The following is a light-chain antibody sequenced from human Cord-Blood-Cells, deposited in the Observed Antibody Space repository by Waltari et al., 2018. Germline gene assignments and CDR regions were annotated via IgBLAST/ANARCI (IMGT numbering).Light chain of an antibody. Sequence: EIVLTQSPGTLSLSPAERATLSRRASQSVSRSYFAWYQQKPGQAPRLLIYGASSRATGIPDRFSGSGSGTDFTLTISRLEPEDFAVYYCQQYGSSPFTFGPGTKVDIK. V-gene: IGKV3-20*01. CDR3: QQYGSSPFT. CDR1: QSVSRSY. J-gene: IGKJ3*01. CDR2: GAS.